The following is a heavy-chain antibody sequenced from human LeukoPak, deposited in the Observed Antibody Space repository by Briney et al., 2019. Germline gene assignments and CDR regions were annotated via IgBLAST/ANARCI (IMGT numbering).Heavy chain of an antibody. CDR1: GFGFGDHG. D-gene: IGHD2-2*01. CDR2: INWSGGST. CDR3: ARAPITSPFYFGH. Sequence: GGSLRLYCSASGFGFGDHGMSWVRQVPGKGLEWVSGINWSGGSTGYADPVRGRFTISRDNAKSSLYLQMDSLTAEDTALYYCARAPITSPFYFGHWGQGTLVTVSS. V-gene: IGHV3-20*04. J-gene: IGHJ4*02.